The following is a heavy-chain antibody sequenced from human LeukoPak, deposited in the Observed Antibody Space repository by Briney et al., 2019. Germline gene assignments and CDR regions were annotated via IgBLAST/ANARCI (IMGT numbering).Heavy chain of an antibody. J-gene: IGHJ4*02. D-gene: IGHD3-9*01. V-gene: IGHV3-9*01. CDR3: AKGLPYYDILTGYSQFDY. Sequence: GGSLRLSCAASGFTFSSYSMNWVRQAPGKGLEWVSGISWNSGSIGYADSVKGRFTISRDNAKNSLYLQMNSLRAEDTALYYCAKGLPYYDILTGYSQFDYWGQGTLVTVSS. CDR1: GFTFSSYS. CDR2: ISWNSGSI.